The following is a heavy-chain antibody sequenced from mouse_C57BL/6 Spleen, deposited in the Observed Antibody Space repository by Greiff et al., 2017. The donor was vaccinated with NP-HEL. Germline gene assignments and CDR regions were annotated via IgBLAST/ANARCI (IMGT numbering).Heavy chain of an antibody. CDR2: INYDGSST. CDR3: ARKALYYGSSYDYAMDY. D-gene: IGHD1-1*01. J-gene: IGHJ4*01. CDR1: GFTFSDYY. V-gene: IGHV5-16*01. Sequence: EVQLVESEGGLVQPGSSMKLSCTASGFTFSDYYMAWVRQVPEKGLEWVANINYDGSSTYYLDSLKSRFIISRDNAKNILYLQMSSLKSEDTATYYCARKALYYGSSYDYAMDYWGQGTSVTVSS.